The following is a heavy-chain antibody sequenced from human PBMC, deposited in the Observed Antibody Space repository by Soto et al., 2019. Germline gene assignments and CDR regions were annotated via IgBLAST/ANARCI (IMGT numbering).Heavy chain of an antibody. CDR2: IYHSGST. J-gene: IGHJ6*02. V-gene: IGHV4-4*02. CDR3: ARQCEEGGGSCSDYYYGMDV. D-gene: IGHD2-15*01. Sequence: QVQLQESGPGLVKPSGTLSLTCAVSGGSISSSNWWSWVRQPPGKGLEWIGEIYHSGSTNYNPSLKSRVTISVDKSKNQFSLKLSSVTAADTAVYYCARQCEEGGGSCSDYYYGMDVWGQGTTVTVSS. CDR1: GGSISSSNW.